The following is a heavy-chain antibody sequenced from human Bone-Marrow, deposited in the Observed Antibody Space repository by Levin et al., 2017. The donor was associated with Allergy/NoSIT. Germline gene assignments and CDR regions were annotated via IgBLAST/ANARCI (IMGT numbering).Heavy chain of an antibody. CDR3: ARQRYDNSGYYRVAHFDY. CDR1: GFTFRNYE. V-gene: IGHV3-48*03. CDR2: VSVSGATI. J-gene: IGHJ4*02. D-gene: IGHD3-22*01. Sequence: HGESLKISCAASGFTFRNYEMNWVRQAPGKGLEWLSYVSVSGATIYYADSVRGRFTISRDNSKSSLYLEMNSLRAEDTAVYYCARQRYDNSGYYRVAHFDYWGQGTLVTVSS.